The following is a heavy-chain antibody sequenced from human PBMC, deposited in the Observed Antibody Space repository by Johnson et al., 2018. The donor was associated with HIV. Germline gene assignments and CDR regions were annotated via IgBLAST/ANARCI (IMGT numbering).Heavy chain of an antibody. Sequence: MQLVESGGGLVKPGGSLRLSCAASAFTFSRFAMHWVRQAPGKGLEWVACVSYDGSSKYYAASVKGRFIISRDNSKNTLYLQMNSLRAEDTAVYYCAKDRGSALAQLTIFPSAFDIWGQGTMVTVSS. D-gene: IGHD6-6*01. CDR3: AKDRGSALAQLTIFPSAFDI. CDR2: VSYDGSSK. CDR1: AFTFSRFA. J-gene: IGHJ3*02. V-gene: IGHV3-30-3*01.